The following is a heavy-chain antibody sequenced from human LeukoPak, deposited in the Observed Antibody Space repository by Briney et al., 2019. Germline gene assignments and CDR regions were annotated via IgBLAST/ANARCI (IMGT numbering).Heavy chain of an antibody. CDR1: GFTFDDYG. D-gene: IGHD2-2*01. Sequence: GGSLRLSCAASGFTFDDYGMSWFRQAPGKGLEWVSGINWNGGSTGYADSVKGRFTISRDNAKNSLYLQMNSLRAEDTALYYCARDRAGGDIVVVPAAYDYWGQGTLVTVSS. CDR3: ARDRAGGDIVVVPAAYDY. J-gene: IGHJ4*02. CDR2: INWNGGST. V-gene: IGHV3-20*04.